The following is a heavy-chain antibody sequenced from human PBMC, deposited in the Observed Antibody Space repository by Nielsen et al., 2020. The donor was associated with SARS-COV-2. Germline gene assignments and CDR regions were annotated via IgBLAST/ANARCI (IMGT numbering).Heavy chain of an antibody. CDR3: ARYCSSTSCYAGGKYYYYCMDF. D-gene: IGHD2-2*01. V-gene: IGHV3-23*01. J-gene: IGHJ6*02. Sequence: WIPQPPGKGLEWVSAISGSGGSTYNADSVKGRFTISRDNSKNTLYLQMNSLRAEYTAVYYCARYCSSTSCYAGGKYYYYCMDFWGQGTTVTVSS. CDR2: ISGSGGST.